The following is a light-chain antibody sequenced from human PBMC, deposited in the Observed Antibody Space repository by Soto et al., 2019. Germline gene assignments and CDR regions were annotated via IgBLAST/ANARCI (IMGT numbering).Light chain of an antibody. CDR1: QSISSS. CDR2: AAS. Sequence: DIQMTQSPSSLSASVGDRVIITCRASQSISSSLNWYQQKPGKAPNLLIYAASSLQSGVPSRFSGSGSGTDFTLTISSLQPGDFATYYCQQSYSTPLTFGGGTKVEIK. V-gene: IGKV1-39*01. CDR3: QQSYSTPLT. J-gene: IGKJ4*01.